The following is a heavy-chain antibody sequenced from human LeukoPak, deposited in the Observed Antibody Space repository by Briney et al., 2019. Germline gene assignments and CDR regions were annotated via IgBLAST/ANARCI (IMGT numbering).Heavy chain of an antibody. CDR2: IWYDGSNK. CDR1: GFTFSSYG. J-gene: IGHJ5*02. CDR3: ARDQGYYGFNWFDP. Sequence: GRSLRLSCAASGFTFSSYGMHWVRQAPGKGLEWVAVIWYDGSNKYYADSVKGRFTISRDNSKNTLYLQMSSLRAEDTAVYYCARDQGYYGFNWFDPWGQGTLVTVSS. V-gene: IGHV3-33*01. D-gene: IGHD3-10*01.